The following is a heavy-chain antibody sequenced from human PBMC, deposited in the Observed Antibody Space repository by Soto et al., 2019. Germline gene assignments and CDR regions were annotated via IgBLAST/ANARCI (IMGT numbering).Heavy chain of an antibody. Sequence: ASVKVSCKVSGYTLTELSMHWVRQAPGKGLEWMGGFDPEDGETIYAQKFQGRVTMTEDTSTDTAYMELSSLRSEDTAVYYCATDLIYSSGSDALDIWGQGTMVTVSS. V-gene: IGHV1-24*01. CDR3: ATDLIYSSGSDALDI. D-gene: IGHD6-19*01. J-gene: IGHJ3*02. CDR2: FDPEDGET. CDR1: GYTLTELS.